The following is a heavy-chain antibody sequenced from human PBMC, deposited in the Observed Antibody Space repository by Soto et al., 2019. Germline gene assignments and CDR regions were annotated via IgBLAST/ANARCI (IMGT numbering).Heavy chain of an antibody. CDR3: ARDLPGYCSTTNCYYYFDF. CDR1: GFTFSSYA. J-gene: IGHJ4*02. CDR2: ISGSGGST. Sequence: GGSLRLSCAASGFTFSSYAMRWVRQSPGKGLEWVSAISGSGGSTYYADSVKGRYNISRDNSKNTLYLQMNSLRAEDTAMYYCARDLPGYCSTTNCYYYFDFWGQGTMVTVSS. D-gene: IGHD2-2*01. V-gene: IGHV3-23*01.